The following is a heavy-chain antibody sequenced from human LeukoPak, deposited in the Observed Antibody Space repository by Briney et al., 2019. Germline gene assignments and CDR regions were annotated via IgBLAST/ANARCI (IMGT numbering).Heavy chain of an antibody. CDR1: GYTFTSYG. Sequence: ASVKVSCKASGYTFTSYGISWVRQAPGQGLEWMGWISAYNGNTNYAQKLQGRVTMTTDTSTSTAYMELRSLRSDDTAVYYCARGLYGSGSYYNVLTWFDPWGQGTLVTVSS. J-gene: IGHJ5*02. CDR3: ARGLYGSGSYYNVLTWFDP. CDR2: ISAYNGNT. V-gene: IGHV1-18*04. D-gene: IGHD3-10*01.